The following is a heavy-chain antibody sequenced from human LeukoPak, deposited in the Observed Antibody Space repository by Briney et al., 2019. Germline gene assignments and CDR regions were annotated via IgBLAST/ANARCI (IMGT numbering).Heavy chain of an antibody. V-gene: IGHV2-5*02. CDR3: AHADYGDYRFDY. D-gene: IGHD4-17*01. Sequence: SGPTLVKPTQTLTLTCTFSGFSLSTSGVGVGWIRQPPGKALEWLALIYWDDDKRYSPSLKSRLTITKDTSENQVVLTMTNMDPVDTATYYCAHADYGDYRFDYWGQGTLVTVSS. J-gene: IGHJ4*02. CDR1: GFSLSTSGVG. CDR2: IYWDDDK.